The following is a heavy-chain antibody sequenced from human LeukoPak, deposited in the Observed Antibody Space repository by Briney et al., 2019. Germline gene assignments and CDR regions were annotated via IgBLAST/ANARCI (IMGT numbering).Heavy chain of an antibody. J-gene: IGHJ1*01. CDR2: IKAGDGYT. Sequence: ASVKVSCKASGYTFIDFVIHWVRQAPRQRLEWMGWIKAGDGYTKYSQKFQGRVTITRSTSATTAFMELSSLTSEDTAVYYCARTWSTVTGEYFQLWGQGTLVTVSS. CDR3: ARTWSTVTGEYFQL. D-gene: IGHD4-17*01. CDR1: GYTFIDFV. V-gene: IGHV1-3*01.